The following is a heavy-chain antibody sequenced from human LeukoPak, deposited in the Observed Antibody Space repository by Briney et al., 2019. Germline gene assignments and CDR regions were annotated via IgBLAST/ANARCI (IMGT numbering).Heavy chain of an antibody. J-gene: IGHJ5*02. V-gene: IGHV1-2*02. Sequence: GASVKVSCKASGYTFTGYYMHWVRQAPGQGLEWMGWINPNSGGTNYAQKFQGRVTMTRDTPISTAYMELSRLRSDDTAVYYCAREKIVGVNNWFDPWGQGTLVTVSS. CDR3: AREKIVGVNNWFDP. CDR2: INPNSGGT. CDR1: GYTFTGYY. D-gene: IGHD1-26*01.